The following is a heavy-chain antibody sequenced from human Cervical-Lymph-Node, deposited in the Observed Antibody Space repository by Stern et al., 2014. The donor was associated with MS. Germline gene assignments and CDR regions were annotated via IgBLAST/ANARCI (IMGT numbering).Heavy chain of an antibody. CDR2: IWYDGTSQ. J-gene: IGHJ5*02. Sequence: VQLVESGGGVVQPGRSLRLSCTGSGFTFSAFGIHWVRQAPGKGLEWVAGIWYDGTSQYYRDSVKGRFTISRDNSKNTVYLQMNSLRVEDTAIFYCARQYVNGKNCFDPWGQGTLVTVSS. CDR3: ARQYVNGKNCFDP. V-gene: IGHV3-33*01. CDR1: GFTFSAFG. D-gene: IGHD2-8*01.